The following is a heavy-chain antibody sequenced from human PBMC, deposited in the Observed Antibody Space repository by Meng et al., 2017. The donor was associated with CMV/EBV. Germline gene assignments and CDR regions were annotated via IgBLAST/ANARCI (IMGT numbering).Heavy chain of an antibody. V-gene: IGHV3-7*01. CDR1: GFTFSSYW. D-gene: IGHD6-19*01. CDR3: ARDIRRQWLVRGDYFDY. J-gene: IGHJ4*02. Sequence: GEFLKISCAASGFTFSSYWMSWVRQAPGKGLEWVANIKQDGSEKYYVDSVKGRFTISRDNAKNSLYLQMNSLRAEDTAVYYCARDIRRQWLVRGDYFDYWGQGTLVTVSS. CDR2: IKQDGSEK.